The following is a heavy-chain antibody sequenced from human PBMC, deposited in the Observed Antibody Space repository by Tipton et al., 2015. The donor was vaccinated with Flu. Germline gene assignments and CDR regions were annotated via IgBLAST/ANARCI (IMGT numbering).Heavy chain of an antibody. D-gene: IGHD3-16*01. CDR2: VYYSGRT. CDR1: RGSISSYY. Sequence: TLSLTCSVSRGSISSYYWSWVRQPPGKGLEWIGDVYYSGRTSYRPSLKSRVTISVDTSKNQFSLKLSSVTAADTAVYYCAREWGDAFDIWGQGTMVTVSS. J-gene: IGHJ3*02. V-gene: IGHV4-59*13. CDR3: AREWGDAFDI.